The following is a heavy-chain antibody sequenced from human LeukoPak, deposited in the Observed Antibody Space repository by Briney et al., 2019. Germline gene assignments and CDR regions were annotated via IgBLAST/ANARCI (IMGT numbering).Heavy chain of an antibody. V-gene: IGHV3-30*04. J-gene: IGHJ4*02. CDR3: AKAAYGSGTYYNIIFDY. D-gene: IGHD3-10*01. CDR1: GFTFSSYA. Sequence: PGRSLRLSCAASGFTFSSYAMHWVRQAPGKGLEWVAVISYDGSNKYYADSVKGRFTISRDNSKNTLYLQMNSLGAEDTAVYYCAKAAYGSGTYYNIIFDYWGQGTLVTVSS. CDR2: ISYDGSNK.